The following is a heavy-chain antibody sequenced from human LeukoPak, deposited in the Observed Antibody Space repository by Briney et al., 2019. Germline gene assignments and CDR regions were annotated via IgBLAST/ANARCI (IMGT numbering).Heavy chain of an antibody. CDR1: GFTFSSYS. CDR3: ARDQFGNDYSWFDP. V-gene: IGHV3-21*01. D-gene: IGHD3-16*01. Sequence: PRGSLRLSCAASGFTFSSYSMNWVRQAPGKGLEWVSSISSSSSYIYYADSVKGRFTISRDNAKNSLYLQMNSLRAEDTAVYYCARDQFGNDYSWFDPWGQGTLVTVSS. J-gene: IGHJ5*02. CDR2: ISSSSSYI.